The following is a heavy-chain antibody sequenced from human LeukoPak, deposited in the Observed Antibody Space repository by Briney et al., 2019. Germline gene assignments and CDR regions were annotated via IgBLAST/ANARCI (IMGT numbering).Heavy chain of an antibody. CDR3: ARDPGTDAFDI. Sequence: GGSLRLSCAASGFAFSSYAMSWVRQAPGKGLEWVANIKQDGSEKYYVDSVRGRFTIPRDNAKNSLYLQMNSLRAEDTAVYYCARDPGTDAFDIWGQGTMVTVSS. V-gene: IGHV3-7*05. D-gene: IGHD1-1*01. J-gene: IGHJ3*02. CDR2: IKQDGSEK. CDR1: GFAFSSYA.